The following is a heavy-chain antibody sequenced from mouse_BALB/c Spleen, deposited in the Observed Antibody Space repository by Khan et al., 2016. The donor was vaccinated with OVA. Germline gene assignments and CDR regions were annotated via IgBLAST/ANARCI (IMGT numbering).Heavy chain of an antibody. CDR1: GFTFSAYG. CDR2: INSDGGYT. V-gene: IGHV5-6*01. J-gene: IGHJ3*01. Sequence: EVQLQESGRDLVKPGGSLRLSCAASGFTFSAYGMAWVRQAPDKRLEWVATINSDGGYTYYPDTVKGRFTISRNIAENTLSLQMSSLKSEDTAIYYCASHLAGAMAYWGQGTLVTVSA. CDR3: ASHLAGAMAY. D-gene: IGHD1-1*01.